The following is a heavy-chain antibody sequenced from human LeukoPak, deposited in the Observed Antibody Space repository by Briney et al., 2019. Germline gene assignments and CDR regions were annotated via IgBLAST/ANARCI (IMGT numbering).Heavy chain of an antibody. D-gene: IGHD3-10*01. CDR1: GFTFSSYW. CDR2: IKQDGSVK. Sequence: GGSLRPSCAASGFTFSSYWMSWVRKAPGKGREGVANIKQDGSVKYYVDSVKGRFTISRNNAKNSLYLQMNSLRAEDTAVYYCARDISTYYYGSGSLHWGQGTLVTVSS. J-gene: IGHJ4*02. CDR3: ARDISTYYYGSGSLH. V-gene: IGHV3-7*01.